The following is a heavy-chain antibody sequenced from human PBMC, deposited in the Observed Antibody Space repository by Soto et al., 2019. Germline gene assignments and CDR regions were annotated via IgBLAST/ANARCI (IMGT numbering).Heavy chain of an antibody. V-gene: IGHV1-2*04. CDR3: ARGLNYYDSSGYYY. J-gene: IGHJ4*02. CDR1: GYTFTGYY. D-gene: IGHD3-22*01. CDR2: INPNSGGT. Sequence: GASVKVSCKASGYTFTGYYMHWVRQAPGQGLEWMGWINPNSGGTNYAQKFQGWVTMTRDTSASTAYMELSSLRSEDTAVYYCARGLNYYDSSGYYYWGQGTLVTVS.